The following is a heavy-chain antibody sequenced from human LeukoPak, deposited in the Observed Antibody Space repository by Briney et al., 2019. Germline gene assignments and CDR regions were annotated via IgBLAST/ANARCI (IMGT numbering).Heavy chain of an antibody. D-gene: IGHD3-22*01. CDR1: GGSFSGYY. CDR3: AREDRNYYDSSGYYYLNYYYYYGMDV. Sequence: SETLSLTCAVYGGSFSGYYWRWIRQPPGKGLEWIGEINHSGSTNYNPSLKSRVTISVDTSKNQFSLKLSSVTAADTAVYYCAREDRNYYDSSGYYYLNYYYYYGMDVWGQGTTVTVSS. CDR2: INHSGST. V-gene: IGHV4-34*01. J-gene: IGHJ6*02.